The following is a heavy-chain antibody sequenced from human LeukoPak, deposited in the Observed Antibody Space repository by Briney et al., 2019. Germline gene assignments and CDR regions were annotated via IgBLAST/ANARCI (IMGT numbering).Heavy chain of an antibody. V-gene: IGHV4-39*07. CDR1: GGSISSSRYY. D-gene: IGHD3-10*01. CDR3: ARIPSGLLWFGELLDSYYYYGMDV. Sequence: NPSETLSLTCTVSGGSISSSRYYWGWIRQPPGKGLEWIGEINHSGSTNYNPSLKSRVTISVDTSKNQFSLKLSSVTAADTAVYYCARIPSGLLWFGELLDSYYYYGMDVWGQGTTVTVSS. J-gene: IGHJ6*02. CDR2: INHSGST.